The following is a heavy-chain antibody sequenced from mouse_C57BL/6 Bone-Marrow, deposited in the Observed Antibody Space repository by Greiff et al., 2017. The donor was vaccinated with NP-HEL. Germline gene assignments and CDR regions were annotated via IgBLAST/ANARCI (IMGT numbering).Heavy chain of an antibody. CDR3: ARELTGVGGYFDV. CDR2: IYPSDSET. J-gene: IGHJ1*03. Sequence: VQLQQPGAELVRPGSSVKLSCKASGYTFTSYWMDWVKQRPGQGLEWIGNIYPSDSETHYNQKFKDKATLTVDKSSSTAYMQLSSLTSEDSAVYYCARELTGVGGYFDVWGTGTTVTVSS. D-gene: IGHD1-1*01. V-gene: IGHV1-61*01. CDR1: GYTFTSYW.